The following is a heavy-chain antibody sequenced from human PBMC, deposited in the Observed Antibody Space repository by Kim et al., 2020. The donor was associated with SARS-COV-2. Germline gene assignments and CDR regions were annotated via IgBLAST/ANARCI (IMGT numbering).Heavy chain of an antibody. CDR3: ARDPTLTYYYGSGIGGMDV. V-gene: IGHV1-69*13. Sequence: SVKVSCKASGGTFSSYAISWVRQAPGQGLEWMGGIIPIFGTANYAQKFQGRVTITADESTSTAYMELSSLRSEDTAVYYCARDPTLTYYYGSGIGGMDVWGQGTTVTVSS. CDR2: IIPIFGTA. J-gene: IGHJ6*02. CDR1: GGTFSSYA. D-gene: IGHD3-10*01.